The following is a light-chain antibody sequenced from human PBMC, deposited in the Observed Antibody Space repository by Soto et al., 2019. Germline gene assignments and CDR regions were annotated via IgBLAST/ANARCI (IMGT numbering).Light chain of an antibody. V-gene: IGKV1-39*01. CDR1: QTITNY. CDR2: GVS. Sequence: DIQLTQSPSSLSASVGDRVTITCRASQTITNYLNWYQQKPGKAPRLLIYGVSSLHSGVPSRFSGSGSGTHFTLTISSLQPEDFATYSCQQSFSAPFFTFGPGTKVDIK. J-gene: IGKJ3*01. CDR3: QQSFSAPFFT.